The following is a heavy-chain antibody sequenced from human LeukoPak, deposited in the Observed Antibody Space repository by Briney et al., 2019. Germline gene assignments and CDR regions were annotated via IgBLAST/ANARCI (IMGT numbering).Heavy chain of an antibody. CDR3: ARDQDGSGSPWDY. CDR1: GGTFSSYA. CDR2: IIPIFGTA. Sequence: SVKVSCKASGGTFSSYAISWVRQAPGQGLEWMGGIIPIFGTAKYAQKFQGRVTITADESTSTAYMELSSLRSEDTAVYYCARDQDGSGSPWDYWGQGTLVTVSS. V-gene: IGHV1-69*13. D-gene: IGHD3-10*01. J-gene: IGHJ4*02.